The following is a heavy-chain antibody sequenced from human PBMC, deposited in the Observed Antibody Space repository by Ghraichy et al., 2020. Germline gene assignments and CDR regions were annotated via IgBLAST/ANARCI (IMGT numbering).Heavy chain of an antibody. CDR2: IYYSGST. J-gene: IGHJ4*02. D-gene: IGHD6-19*01. V-gene: IGHV4-39*01. Sequence: SETLSLTCTVSGGSISSSSYYWGWIRQPPGKGLEWIGSIYYSGSTYYNPSLKSRVTISVDTSKNQFSLKLSSVTAADTAVYYCARHFHVPSIAVAGMRFDYWGQGTLVTVSS. CDR1: GGSISSSSYY. CDR3: ARHFHVPSIAVAGMRFDY.